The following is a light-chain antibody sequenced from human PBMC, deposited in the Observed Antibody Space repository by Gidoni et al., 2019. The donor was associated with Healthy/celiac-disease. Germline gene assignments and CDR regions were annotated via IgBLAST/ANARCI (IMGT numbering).Light chain of an antibody. CDR2: AAS. CDR3: QKYNSAP. CDR1: QGISNY. Sequence: DIQMTQSPSSLSASVGDRVTITCRASQGISNYLAWYQQKPGKVPKLLIYAASTLQSGVPSRFSGSGSGTDFTLPISSLQPEDVAPYYCQKYNSAPFGQGTRLEIK. V-gene: IGKV1-27*01. J-gene: IGKJ5*01.